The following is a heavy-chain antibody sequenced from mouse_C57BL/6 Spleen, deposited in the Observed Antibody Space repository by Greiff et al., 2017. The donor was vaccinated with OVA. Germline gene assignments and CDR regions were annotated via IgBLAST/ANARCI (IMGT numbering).Heavy chain of an antibody. CDR2: IWWGDDK. Sequence: QVTLKVSGPGLLQPSQTLSLSCSFSGFSLSTFGMGVGWLRQPSGQGLDWLAHIWWGDDKYYTPALKSRLTISKATSKNKVFLKIAKVDTADTATYYCARRVGNYDQGDYWGQGTSVTVSS. J-gene: IGHJ4*01. CDR3: ARRVGNYDQGDY. CDR1: GFSLSTFGMG. D-gene: IGHD1-1*01. V-gene: IGHV8-8*01.